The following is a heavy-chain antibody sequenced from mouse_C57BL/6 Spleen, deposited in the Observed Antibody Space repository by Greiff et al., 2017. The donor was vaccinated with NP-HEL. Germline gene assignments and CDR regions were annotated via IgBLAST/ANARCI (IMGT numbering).Heavy chain of an antibody. J-gene: IGHJ2*01. CDR3: AREEDYYGYYVDY. Sequence: VQLQQSGPELVKPGASVKISCKASGYAFSSSWMNWVKQRPGKGLEWIGRIYPGDGDTNYNGKFKGKATLTADKSSSTAYMQLSSLTSEDSAVYFCAREEDYYGYYVDYWGQGTTLTVSS. CDR1: GYAFSSSW. D-gene: IGHD1-1*01. CDR2: IYPGDGDT. V-gene: IGHV1-82*01.